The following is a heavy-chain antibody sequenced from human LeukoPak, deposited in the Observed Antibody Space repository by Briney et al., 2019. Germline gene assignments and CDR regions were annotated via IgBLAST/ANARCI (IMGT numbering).Heavy chain of an antibody. Sequence: ASVKVSCKTSGDMFISNYIFWVRQAPGQGLEWVGWINPTNGDTDSAEKVKGRVTLTRDTATTTAYLELSHLRSDDKAVYYCAFGTLRGPKYWGQGSLVTVSS. V-gene: IGHV1-2*02. CDR2: INPTNGDT. CDR1: GDMFISNY. D-gene: IGHD1-14*01. J-gene: IGHJ4*02. CDR3: AFGTLRGPKY.